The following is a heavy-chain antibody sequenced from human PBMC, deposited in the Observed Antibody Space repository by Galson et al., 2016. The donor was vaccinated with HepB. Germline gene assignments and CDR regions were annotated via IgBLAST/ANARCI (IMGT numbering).Heavy chain of an antibody. Sequence: SLRLSCAASAFTFRSFWMSWVRQAPGKGLEWVANIKQDGTEKYYMDSVKGRFTISRDNAKNSLYLHMHSLRADDTAVYYCARDRGYSGWSYFDYWGQGTLVTVSS. CDR3: ARDRGYSGWSYFDY. V-gene: IGHV3-7*03. J-gene: IGHJ4*02. CDR2: IKQDGTEK. D-gene: IGHD6-19*01. CDR1: AFTFRSFW.